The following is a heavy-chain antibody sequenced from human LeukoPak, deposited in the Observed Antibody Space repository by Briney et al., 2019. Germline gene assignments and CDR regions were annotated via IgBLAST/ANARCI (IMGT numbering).Heavy chain of an antibody. J-gene: IGHJ5*02. V-gene: IGHV1-8*01. CDR2: MNPNSGNT. CDR3: ARYDFWSGYYNWFDP. D-gene: IGHD3-3*01. Sequence: GASVKVSCKASGYTFTSYDINWVRQATGQGLEWMGWMNPNSGNTGYAQKFQGRVTMTRNTSISTAYMELSSLRSEDTAVYYCARYDFWSGYYNWFDPWGQGTLVTVSS. CDR1: GYTFTSYD.